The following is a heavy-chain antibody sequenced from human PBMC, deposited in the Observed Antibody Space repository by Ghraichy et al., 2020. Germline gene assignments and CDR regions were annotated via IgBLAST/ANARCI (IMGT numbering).Heavy chain of an antibody. CDR1: GGSFSGYY. V-gene: IGHV4-34*01. CDR3: ARVAWAARPGFDY. J-gene: IGHJ4*02. D-gene: IGHD6-6*01. Sequence: SETLSLTCAVYGGSFSGYYWSWIRQPPGKGLEWIGEINHSGSTNYNPSLKSRVTISVDTSKNQFSLKLSSVTAADTAVYYCARVAWAARPGFDYWGQGTLVTVSS. CDR2: INHSGST.